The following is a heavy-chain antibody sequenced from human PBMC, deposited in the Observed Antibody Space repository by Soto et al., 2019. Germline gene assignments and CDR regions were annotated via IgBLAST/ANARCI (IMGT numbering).Heavy chain of an antibody. J-gene: IGHJ4*02. D-gene: IGHD6-13*01. CDR3: ARFHYSSSGYF. CDR2: IYYSGST. CDR1: GGSISSSSYY. V-gene: IGHV4-39*01. Sequence: QLQLQESGPGLVKPSETLSLTCTVSGGSISSSSYYWGWIRQPPGKGLEWIGSIYYSGSTYYNPSLKSRVTISVDTSKNQFSLKLSSVTAADTAVYYCARFHYSSSGYFWGQGTLVTVSS.